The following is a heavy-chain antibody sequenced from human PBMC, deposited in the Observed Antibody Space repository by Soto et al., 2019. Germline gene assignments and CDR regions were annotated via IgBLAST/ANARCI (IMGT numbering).Heavy chain of an antibody. V-gene: IGHV4-31*03. Sequence: QVQLQESGPGLVKPSQTLSLTCTVSGGSISNGGYYWSRIRQHPGKGLEWIGYIYNSGSTYYNPSLKSRINISANTSKNQFSLKVSSVTAADTAVYYCARSSRSYFEYWGQGTLVTVSS. J-gene: IGHJ4*02. CDR2: IYNSGST. CDR1: GGSISNGGYY. CDR3: ARSSRSYFEY.